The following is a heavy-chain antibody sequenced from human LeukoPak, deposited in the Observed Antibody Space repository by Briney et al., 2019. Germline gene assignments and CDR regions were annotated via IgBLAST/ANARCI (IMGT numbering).Heavy chain of an antibody. V-gene: IGHV4-34*01. D-gene: IGHD1-26*01. Sequence: PSETLSLTCAVYGGSFSGYYWSWIRQPPGKGLEWIGEINHSGSTNYNPSLKSRVTISVDTSKNQFSLKLSSVTAADTAVYYCVRGRRRGMYFDYWGQGTLVTVSS. CDR3: VRGRRRGMYFDY. CDR1: GGSFSGYY. J-gene: IGHJ4*02. CDR2: INHSGST.